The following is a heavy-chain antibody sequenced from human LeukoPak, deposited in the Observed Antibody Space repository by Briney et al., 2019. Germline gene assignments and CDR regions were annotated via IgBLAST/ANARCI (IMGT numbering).Heavy chain of an antibody. CDR3: ARDLPSYNYVWGSYRHDAFDI. D-gene: IGHD3-16*02. Sequence: GGSLRLSCAASGFTVSSNYMSWVRPAPGKGLEWVSVIYSGGSTYYADSVKGRFTISRDNSKNTLYLQMNSLRAEDTAVYYCARDLPSYNYVWGSYRHDAFDIWGQGTMVTVSS. CDR2: IYSGGST. CDR1: GFTVSSNY. V-gene: IGHV3-53*01. J-gene: IGHJ3*02.